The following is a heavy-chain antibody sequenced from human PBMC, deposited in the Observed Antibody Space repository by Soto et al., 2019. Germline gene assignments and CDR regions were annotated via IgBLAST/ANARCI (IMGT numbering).Heavy chain of an antibody. CDR3: ASYVDIVAGVDY. J-gene: IGHJ4*02. D-gene: IGHD5-12*01. CDR1: GFTFSSYG. V-gene: IGHV3-30*03. Sequence: QVQLVESGGGVVQPGRSLRLSCAASGFTFSSYGMHWVRQAPGKGLEWVAVISYDGSNKYYADSVKGRFTISRDNSKNTLYLQMNSLRAEDTAVYYCASYVDIVAGVDYWGQGTLVTVSS. CDR2: ISYDGSNK.